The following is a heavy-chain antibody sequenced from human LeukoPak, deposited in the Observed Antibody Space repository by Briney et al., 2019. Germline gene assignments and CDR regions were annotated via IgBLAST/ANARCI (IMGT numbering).Heavy chain of an antibody. CDR1: GYTFTSYG. Sequence: ASVKVSCKASGYTFTSYGISWVRQAPGQGLEWMGWISAYNGNTNYARKLQGRVTMTTDTSTSTAYMELRSLSSDDTAVYYCARDRSYYYGSGSFYYYGMDVWGKGTTVTVSS. D-gene: IGHD3-10*01. V-gene: IGHV1-18*04. CDR3: ARDRSYYYGSGSFYYYGMDV. J-gene: IGHJ6*04. CDR2: ISAYNGNT.